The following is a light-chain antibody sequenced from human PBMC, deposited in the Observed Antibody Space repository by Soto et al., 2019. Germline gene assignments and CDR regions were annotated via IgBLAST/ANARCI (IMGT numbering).Light chain of an antibody. CDR1: QSISSW. J-gene: IGKJ5*01. CDR3: HQYNSYWT. Sequence: DIKMTQSASTLSASVGDRVTMTCRASQSISSWFSWYQQKPGKAPKLLIYDASSLESGVPSRFSGSGSGTEFTLTISSLQPDDFATYYCHQYNSYWTFGQGTRLEIK. CDR2: DAS. V-gene: IGKV1-5*01.